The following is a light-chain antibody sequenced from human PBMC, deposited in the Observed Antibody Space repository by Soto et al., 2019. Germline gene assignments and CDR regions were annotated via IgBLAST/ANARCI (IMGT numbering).Light chain of an antibody. V-gene: IGKV3-11*01. Sequence: EIVLTQSPATLSLSPEERATLSCRASQSVSSYLAWYQQKPGQAPRLLIYDASNRATGIPARFSGSGSGTDFTLTISSLEPEDFAVYYCQQRSNWRDTFGQGTRLEMK. J-gene: IGKJ5*01. CDR2: DAS. CDR1: QSVSSY. CDR3: QQRSNWRDT.